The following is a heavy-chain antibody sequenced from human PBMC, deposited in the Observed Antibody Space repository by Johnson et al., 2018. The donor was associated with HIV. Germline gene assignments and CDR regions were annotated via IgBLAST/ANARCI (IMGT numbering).Heavy chain of an antibody. V-gene: IGHV3-30*04. CDR3: AREYDAFDI. J-gene: IGHJ3*02. Sequence: VQLVESGGGVVQPRRSLRLSCAASGFTFSSYAMHWVRQAPGKGLEWVAVISYDGSKRYYADSVKGRFTTSRDNSKNTVYVQMNSLKGEDTAVYYCAREYDAFDIWGQGTMVTVSS. CDR1: GFTFSSYA. CDR2: ISYDGSKR.